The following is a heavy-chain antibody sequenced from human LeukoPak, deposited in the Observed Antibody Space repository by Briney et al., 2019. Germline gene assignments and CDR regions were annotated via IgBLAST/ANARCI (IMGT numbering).Heavy chain of an antibody. J-gene: IGHJ4*02. D-gene: IGHD1-26*01. V-gene: IGHV4-59*01. CDR1: GGSISSYY. CDR3: AREYSGRKKTYHFDY. CDR2: IYYSGST. Sequence: SETLSLTCTVSGGSISSYYWSWIRQPPGKGLEWIGYIYYSGSTNYNPSLKSRVTISVDTSKNQFSLKLSSVTAADTAVYYCAREYSGRKKTYHFDYWGQGTLLTVSS.